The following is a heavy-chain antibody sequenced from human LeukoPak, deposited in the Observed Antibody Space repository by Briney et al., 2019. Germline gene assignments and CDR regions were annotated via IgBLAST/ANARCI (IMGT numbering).Heavy chain of an antibody. CDR3: ARDIVVVVAATPGLWFDP. CDR1: GYTFTSYG. D-gene: IGHD2-15*01. V-gene: IGHV1-18*01. Sequence: ASVKVSCKASGYTFTSYGISWVRQAPGQGLEWMGWISAYNGNTNYAQKLQGRVTMTTDTSTSTAYMELRSLRSDDTAVYYCARDIVVVVAATPGLWFDPWGQGTLVTLSS. J-gene: IGHJ5*02. CDR2: ISAYNGNT.